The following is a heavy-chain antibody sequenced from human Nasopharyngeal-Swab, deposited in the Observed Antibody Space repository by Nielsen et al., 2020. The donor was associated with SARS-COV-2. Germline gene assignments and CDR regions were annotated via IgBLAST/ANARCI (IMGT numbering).Heavy chain of an antibody. D-gene: IGHD6-6*01. CDR3: AREGSWGNWCDP. J-gene: IGHJ5*02. CDR2: IIPIFGTA. CDR1: GGTFSSYA. Sequence: SVKVSCKASGGTFSSYAISWVRQAPGQGLEWMGGIIPIFGTANYAQKFQGRVTITADESTSTAYMELSSLRSEDTAVYYCAREGSWGNWCDPWGQGTLVTVSS. V-gene: IGHV1-69*13.